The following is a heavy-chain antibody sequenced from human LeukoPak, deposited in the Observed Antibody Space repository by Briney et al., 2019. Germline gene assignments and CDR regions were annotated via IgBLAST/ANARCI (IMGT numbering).Heavy chain of an antibody. Sequence: SETLSLTCTVSGGSISSYYWSWIRQPPGKGLEWIGYIYYSGSTNYNPSLKSRVTISVDTSKNQFSLKLSSVTAAYTAVYYCASFEYSSSWVDYWGQGTLVTVSS. CDR1: GGSISSYY. D-gene: IGHD6-6*01. CDR3: ASFEYSSSWVDY. CDR2: IYYSGST. V-gene: IGHV4-59*01. J-gene: IGHJ4*02.